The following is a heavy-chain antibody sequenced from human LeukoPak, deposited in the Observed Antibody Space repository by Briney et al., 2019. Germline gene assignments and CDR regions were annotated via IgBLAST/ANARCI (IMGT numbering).Heavy chain of an antibody. CDR3: ARAVLYCSGGSCHSPRGLDY. V-gene: IGHV3-48*01. CDR1: GFTFSSYS. J-gene: IGHJ4*02. D-gene: IGHD2-15*01. CDR2: ISSSSSSTI. Sequence: PGGSLRLSCAASGFTFSSYSMNWVRQAPGKGLEWVSYISSSSSSTIYYADSVKGRFTVSRDNAKNSLYLQMNSLRAEDTALYYCARAVLYCSGGSCHSPRGLDYWGQGTLVTVSS.